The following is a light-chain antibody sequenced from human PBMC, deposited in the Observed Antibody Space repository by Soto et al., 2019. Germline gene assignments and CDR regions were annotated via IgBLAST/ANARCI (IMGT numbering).Light chain of an antibody. CDR1: QGISSW. CDR2: AAS. CDR3: XQANSFPRIT. V-gene: IGKV1-12*01. Sequence: DIQMTQSPSSVSASVGDRVTITCRASQGISSWLAWYQQKPGKAPKLLIYAASSLQSGVPSRFXXXGXGTDFXLTISXXXXXXXXXXYCXQANSFPRITFGGGTKVEIK. J-gene: IGKJ4*01.